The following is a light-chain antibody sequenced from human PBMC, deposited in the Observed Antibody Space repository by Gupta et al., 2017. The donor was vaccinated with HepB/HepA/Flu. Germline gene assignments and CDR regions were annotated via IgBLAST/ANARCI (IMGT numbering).Light chain of an antibody. CDR3: QQYGSSRPIT. CDR2: GAS. V-gene: IGKV3-20*01. Sequence: EIVLTQSPGTLSLSPGERATLNCRTSQSVSSNYLAWYQQTPGQAPRLLIYGASSRATGIPDRFSGSGSGTDFTLTISRLEPEDFAVYYCQQYGSSRPITFGPGTKVDLK. CDR1: QSVSSNY. J-gene: IGKJ3*01.